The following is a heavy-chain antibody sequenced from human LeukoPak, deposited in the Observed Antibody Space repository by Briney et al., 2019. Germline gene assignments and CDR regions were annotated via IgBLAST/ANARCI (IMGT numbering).Heavy chain of an antibody. CDR3: AKWPEGATPKFHH. J-gene: IGHJ4*02. CDR2: ISASGHAT. CDR1: GFTFSSYA. Sequence: SGGSLRLSCAASGFTFSSYAMSWVRQAPGKGLEAPGKGLEWVSTISASGHATYYPDSVRGRFTISRDNSKSTLHLQMDRLRAEDSALYYCAKWPEGATPKFHHWGQGTLVTVSS. V-gene: IGHV3-23*01. D-gene: IGHD1-26*01.